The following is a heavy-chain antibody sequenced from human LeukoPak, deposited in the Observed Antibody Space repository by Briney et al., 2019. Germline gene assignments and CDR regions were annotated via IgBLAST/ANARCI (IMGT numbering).Heavy chain of an antibody. CDR1: GGSISSYYW. V-gene: IGHV2-5*08. Sequence: TLSLTCTVSGGSISSYYWSWIRQPPGKALEWLALIYWDDDKRYSPSLKSRLTITKDTSKNQVVLTMTNMDPVDTATYYCAHSRRRWFDPWGQGTLVTVSS. CDR2: IYWDDDK. CDR3: AHSRRRWFDP. J-gene: IGHJ5*02.